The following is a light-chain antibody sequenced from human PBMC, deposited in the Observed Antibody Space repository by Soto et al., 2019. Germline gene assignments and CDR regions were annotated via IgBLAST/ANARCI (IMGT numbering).Light chain of an antibody. Sequence: EIVLTQSPGTLSLSPGERATLSCRASQTSISTYLAWYQQKPGQAPRLLIYGASSRAPGIPDRFSGSGSGTDFTLTISRLEPEDFAVDYCQQYGNSPPLTFGGGTKVEIK. J-gene: IGKJ4*01. CDR3: QQYGNSPPLT. V-gene: IGKV3-20*01. CDR1: QTSISTY. CDR2: GAS.